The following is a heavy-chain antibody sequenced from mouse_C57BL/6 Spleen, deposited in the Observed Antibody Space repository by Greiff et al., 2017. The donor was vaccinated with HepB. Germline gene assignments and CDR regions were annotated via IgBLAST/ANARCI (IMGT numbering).Heavy chain of an antibody. J-gene: IGHJ2*01. V-gene: IGHV1-80*01. CDR1: GYAFSSYW. D-gene: IGHD2-10*02. CDR3: ARSYGNYPYFDY. Sequence: QVQLQQPGAELVKPGASVKISCKASGYAFSSYWMNWVKQRPGKGLEWIGQIYPGDGDTNYNGKFKGKATLTADKSSSTAYMQLSSLTSEDSAVYFCARSYGNYPYFDYWGQGTTLTVSS. CDR2: IYPGDGDT.